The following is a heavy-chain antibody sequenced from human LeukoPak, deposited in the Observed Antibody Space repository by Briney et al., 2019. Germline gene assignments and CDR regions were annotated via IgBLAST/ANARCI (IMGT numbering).Heavy chain of an antibody. CDR2: IYYSGST. CDR3: ARVYGSGSYYNGYYYYYMDV. CDR1: GGYIRSYY. J-gene: IGHJ6*03. Sequence: PSETLSLTCTVSGGYIRSYYWSWIRQPPGKGLKWIGYIYYSGSTNYNPSLKSRVTISVDTSKKQLSLKLSSVTAADTAVYYCARVYGSGSYYNGYYYYYMDVWGKGTTVTISS. V-gene: IGHV4-59*08. D-gene: IGHD3-10*01.